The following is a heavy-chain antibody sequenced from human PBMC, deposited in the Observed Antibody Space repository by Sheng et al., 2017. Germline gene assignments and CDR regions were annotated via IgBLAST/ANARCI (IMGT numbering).Heavy chain of an antibody. V-gene: IGHV3-30*18. D-gene: IGHD6-13*01. CDR1: GFTFSSYG. CDR2: ISYDGSNK. CDR3: AKDLRLRYSKVPPPRRSYY. J-gene: IGHJ4*01. Sequence: QVQLVESGGGVVQPGRSLRLSCAASGFTFSSYGMHWVRQAPGKGLEWVAVISYDGSNKYYADSVKGRFTISRDNSKNTLYLQMNSLRAEDTAVYYCAKDLRLRYSKVPPPRRSYYW.